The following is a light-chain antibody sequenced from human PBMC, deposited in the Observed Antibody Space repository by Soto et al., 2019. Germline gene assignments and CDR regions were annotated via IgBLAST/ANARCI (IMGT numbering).Light chain of an antibody. Sequence: DIQMPQSPSTLSASVGDRVTITCRASQSIETWLAWYQQKPGKAPKLLIYDAFTLQSGVPSRFSGSGYGTEFTLTISSLQPDDSATYYCQQYNSYSGYTFGQGTKLDIK. J-gene: IGKJ2*01. CDR3: QQYNSYSGYT. CDR2: DAF. CDR1: QSIETW. V-gene: IGKV1-5*01.